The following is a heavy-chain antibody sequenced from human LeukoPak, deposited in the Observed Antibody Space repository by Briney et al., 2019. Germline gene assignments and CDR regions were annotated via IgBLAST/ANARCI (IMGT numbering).Heavy chain of an antibody. D-gene: IGHD3-10*01. V-gene: IGHV4-34*01. Sequence: PSETLSLTCAVYGGSFSGYYWSWIRQPPGKGLEWIGEINHSGSTNYNPSLKSRVTISVDTSKNQFSLKLSSVTAADTAVYYCARGRITMVRGVIIRWGWFDPWGQGTLVTVSS. J-gene: IGHJ5*02. CDR3: ARGRITMVRGVIIRWGWFDP. CDR1: GGSFSGYY. CDR2: INHSGST.